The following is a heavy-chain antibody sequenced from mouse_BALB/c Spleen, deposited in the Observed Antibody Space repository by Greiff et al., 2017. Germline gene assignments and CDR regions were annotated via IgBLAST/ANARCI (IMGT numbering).Heavy chain of an antibody. J-gene: IGHJ1*01. CDR3: ARTYYRYWYFDD. Sequence: EVQLVESGPGLVKPSPSLSLTCTVTGYSITSDYARYWIRQFPGNKLGWMGYISYSGSTSYNPSLKSRISITRDTSKNQFYLQLNSVTTEDTATYYCARTYYRYWYFDDWGAGTTVTVSS. V-gene: IGHV3-2*02. CDR2: ISYSGST. D-gene: IGHD2-10*01. CDR1: GYSITSDYA.